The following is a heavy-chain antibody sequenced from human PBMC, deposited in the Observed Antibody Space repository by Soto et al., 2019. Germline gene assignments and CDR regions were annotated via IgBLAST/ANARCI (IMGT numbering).Heavy chain of an antibody. CDR1: GFTFSNYV. Sequence: EVQLLESGGGLVQPGGSLRLSCAASGFTFSNYVMSWVRQAPGKGLEWVSGISVTGGSTFHGDSVKGRFTISRDNSKNTLYLQMNSVRAEDTAVYYCARDFGRNRPDYYGMDVWGQGTTVTVSS. CDR3: ARDFGRNRPDYYGMDV. V-gene: IGHV3-23*01. D-gene: IGHD3-16*01. CDR2: ISVTGGST. J-gene: IGHJ6*02.